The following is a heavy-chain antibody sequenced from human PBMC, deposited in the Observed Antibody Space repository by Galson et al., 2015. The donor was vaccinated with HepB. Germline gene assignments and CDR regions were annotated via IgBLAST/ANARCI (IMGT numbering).Heavy chain of an antibody. Sequence: SLRLSCAASGFTFSRNSMNWVRQAPGKGLEWVSSITNSDHSTYYADSVKGRFTISRDNSKNMLFLQMHSLRAEDTAAYYCAKRSYDGSAFFDYWGQGTLVTVSS. CDR2: ITNSDHST. CDR1: GFTFSRNS. D-gene: IGHD3-22*01. V-gene: IGHV3-23*01. J-gene: IGHJ4*02. CDR3: AKRSYDGSAFFDY.